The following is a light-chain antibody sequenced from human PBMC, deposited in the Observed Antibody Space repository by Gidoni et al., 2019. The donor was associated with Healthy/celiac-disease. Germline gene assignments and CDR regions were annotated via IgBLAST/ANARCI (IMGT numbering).Light chain of an antibody. V-gene: IGKV3-11*01. J-gene: IGKJ3*01. CDR2: DAS. CDR3: QQRSNWLEGFT. CDR1: QSVSSY. Sequence: IVLTQSPATLSLSPGERATLSCRASQSVSSYLAWYQQKPGQAPRLLISDASNRATGIPARFSGSGSGTDFTLTISSLEPEDFAVYYCQQRSNWLEGFTFGPGTKVDIK.